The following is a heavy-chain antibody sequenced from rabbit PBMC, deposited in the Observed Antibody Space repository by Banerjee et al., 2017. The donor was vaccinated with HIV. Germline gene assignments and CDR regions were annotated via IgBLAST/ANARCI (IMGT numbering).Heavy chain of an antibody. Sequence: EHLEESGGALVKPEGSLTLTCTASGFSFSSNYVMCWVRQAPGKGLEWIGCINTSSGNTVYASWAKGRFTISKTASTTVTLQMTSLTAADTATYFCARDLAGAIGWNFNLWGQGTLVTVS. CDR3: ARDLAGAIGWNFNL. V-gene: IGHV1S45*01. D-gene: IGHD4-1*01. CDR1: GFSFSSNYV. CDR2: INTSSGNT. J-gene: IGHJ4*01.